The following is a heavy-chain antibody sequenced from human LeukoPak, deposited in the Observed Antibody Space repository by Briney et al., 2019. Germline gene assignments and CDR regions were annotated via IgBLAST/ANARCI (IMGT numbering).Heavy chain of an antibody. V-gene: IGHV3-11*04. D-gene: IGHD4-17*01. Sequence: GGSLRLSCAASGFTFSDYYMSWIRQAPGKGLEWVSYISSSSSTIYYADSVKGRFTISRDNAKNSLYLQMSSLGDEDTAIYYCTRDAGYGDAVRWYFDLWGRGTLVTVSS. CDR1: GFTFSDYY. CDR3: TRDAGYGDAVRWYFDL. J-gene: IGHJ2*01. CDR2: ISSSSSTI.